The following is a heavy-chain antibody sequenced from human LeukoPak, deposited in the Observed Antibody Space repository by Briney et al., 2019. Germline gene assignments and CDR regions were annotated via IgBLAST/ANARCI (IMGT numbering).Heavy chain of an antibody. CDR3: ARGAPLYYDSSGYYTY. V-gene: IGHV1-18*01. J-gene: IGHJ4*02. Sequence: ASVKVSCKASGYSFTTYGISWVRQAPGQGLEWMGWISTYNGNTNYAQKLQGRVTLTTDTSTSTAYMELSSLRSDDTAVYYCARGAPLYYDSSGYYTYWGQGTLVTVSS. CDR2: ISTYNGNT. D-gene: IGHD3-22*01. CDR1: GYSFTTYG.